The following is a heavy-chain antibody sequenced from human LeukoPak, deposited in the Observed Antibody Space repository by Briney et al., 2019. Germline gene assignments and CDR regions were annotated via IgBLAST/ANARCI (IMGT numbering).Heavy chain of an antibody. CDR1: GLTFSSYA. J-gene: IGHJ4*02. CDR3: AKPLWFGELSTDY. V-gene: IGHV3-23*01. D-gene: IGHD3-10*01. CDR2: ISGSGGST. Sequence: GGSLRLSCAASGLTFSSYAMSWVRQAPGKGLEWVSAISGSGGSTYYADSVKGRFTISRDNSKNTLYLQMNSLRAEDTAVYYCAKPLWFGELSTDYWGQGTLVTVSS.